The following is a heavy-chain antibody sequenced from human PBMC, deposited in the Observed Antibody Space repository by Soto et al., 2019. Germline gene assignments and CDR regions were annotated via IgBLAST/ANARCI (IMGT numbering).Heavy chain of an antibody. Sequence: GGSLRLSCAASGFTFSSYGMHWVRQAPGKGLEWVAVIWYDGSNKYYADTVKGRFTISRDNSKNTLYLQMNSLRAEDTAVYYCERDEELLWFGAFDNWGQGTMLTVS. V-gene: IGHV3-33*01. D-gene: IGHD3-10*01. CDR2: IWYDGSNK. CDR1: GFTFSSYG. J-gene: IGHJ3*02. CDR3: ERDEELLWFGAFDN.